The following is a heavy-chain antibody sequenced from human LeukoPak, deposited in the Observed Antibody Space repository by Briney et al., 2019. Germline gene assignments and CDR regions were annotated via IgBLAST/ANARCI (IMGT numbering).Heavy chain of an antibody. D-gene: IGHD6-19*01. CDR1: GYTFTSYA. V-gene: IGHV1-3*01. Sequence: ASVKVSCKASGYTFTSYAMHWVRQAPGQRLEWMGWINAGNGNTKYSQKFQGRVTMTRDTSISTAYMELSRLRSDDTAVYYCARDVSKGGAVAGTAWFDPWGQGTLVTVSS. CDR3: ARDVSKGGAVAGTAWFDP. J-gene: IGHJ5*02. CDR2: INAGNGNT.